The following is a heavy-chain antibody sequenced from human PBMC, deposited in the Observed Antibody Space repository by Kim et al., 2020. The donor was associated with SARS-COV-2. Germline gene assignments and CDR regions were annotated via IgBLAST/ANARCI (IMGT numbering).Heavy chain of an antibody. Sequence: VGSLRLSCAASGFTFSSYGMNWVRQVPGKGLEWVASISTGSKFASYAESLKGRFTISRDNAKNSLYLQMNSLRAEDTAVYYCARGGLMYYFDSSGLWGQGTLVTVSS. CDR3: ARGGLMYYFDSSGL. CDR1: GFTFSSYG. V-gene: IGHV3-21*01. CDR2: ISTGSKFA. D-gene: IGHD3-22*01. J-gene: IGHJ4*02.